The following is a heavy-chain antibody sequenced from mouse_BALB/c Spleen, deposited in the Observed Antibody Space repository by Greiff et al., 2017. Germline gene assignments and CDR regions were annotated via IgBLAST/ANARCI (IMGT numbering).Heavy chain of an antibody. CDR2: INPSSGYT. CDR1: GYTFTSYT. D-gene: IGHD2-12*01. J-gene: IGHJ4*01. CDR3: ARIYDGAMDY. Sequence: LVESGAELVRPGASVKMSCKASGYTFTSYTMHWVKQRPGQGLEWIGYINPSSGYTNYNQKFKDKATLTADKSSSTAYMQLSSLTSEDSAVYYCARIYDGAMDYWGQGTSVTVSS. V-gene: IGHV1-4*01.